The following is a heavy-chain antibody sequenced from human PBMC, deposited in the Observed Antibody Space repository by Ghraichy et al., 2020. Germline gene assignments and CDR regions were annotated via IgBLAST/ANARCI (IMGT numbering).Heavy chain of an antibody. V-gene: IGHV3-23*01. D-gene: IGHD6-13*01. Sequence: GGSLRLSCAASGFTFSSSAMTWVRQAPGKGLEWVAAVTSGGSTFYADSVKGRFTISIDNSKNTLYLQMNSLRAEDTAVYYCAKSYTSSPAEYWGQGTLVTVSS. CDR2: VTSGGST. J-gene: IGHJ4*02. CDR1: GFTFSSSA. CDR3: AKSYTSSPAEY.